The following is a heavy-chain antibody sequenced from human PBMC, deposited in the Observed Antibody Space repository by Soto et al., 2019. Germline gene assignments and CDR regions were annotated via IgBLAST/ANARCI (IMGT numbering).Heavy chain of an antibody. D-gene: IGHD2-21*02. CDR3: EYMTAPARVYYVDV. J-gene: IGHJ6*03. V-gene: IGHV3-23*01. Sequence: EVRLMESGGGLVQPGGSLRISCAASGFSFNSFALGWVRQAPGKGLEWVSHISASGGNTYYADSVKGRFTISRDNSKNTLYLQMNSLRVDDTAVYYCEYMTAPARVYYVDVWGNGTTVTVSS. CDR1: GFSFNSFA. CDR2: ISASGGNT.